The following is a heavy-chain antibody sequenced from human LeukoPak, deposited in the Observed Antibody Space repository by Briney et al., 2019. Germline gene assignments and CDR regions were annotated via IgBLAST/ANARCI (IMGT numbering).Heavy chain of an antibody. V-gene: IGHV4-34*01. D-gene: IGHD1/OR15-1a*01. Sequence: SETLSLTCAVYGGSFSGYYWSWIRQPPGKGLEWIGEINHSGSTNYNPSLKSRVTISVDTSKNQFSLKLSSVTAADTAVYYCARHRRIGNSPPTGYRKKTLNWFDPWGQGTLVTVSS. CDR1: GGSFSGYY. CDR2: INHSGST. J-gene: IGHJ5*02. CDR3: ARHRRIGNSPPTGYRKKTLNWFDP.